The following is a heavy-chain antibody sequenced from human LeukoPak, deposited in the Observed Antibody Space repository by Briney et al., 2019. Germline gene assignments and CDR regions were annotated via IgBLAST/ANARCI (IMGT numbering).Heavy chain of an antibody. J-gene: IGHJ4*02. V-gene: IGHV4-38-2*02. D-gene: IGHD3-22*01. CDR3: ARAPRDSSGYYRDY. CDR2: IYHSGST. Sequence: PSETLSLTCSVSGYSISSGYYWGWIRQPPGKGLEWIGSIYHSGSTYYNPSLKSRVTISVDTSKNQFSLKLSSVTAADTAVYYCARAPRDSSGYYRDYWGQGTLVTVSS. CDR1: GYSISSGYY.